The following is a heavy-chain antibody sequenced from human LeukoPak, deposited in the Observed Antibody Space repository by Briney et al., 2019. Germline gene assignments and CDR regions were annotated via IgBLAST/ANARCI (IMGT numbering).Heavy chain of an antibody. Sequence: GASVKVSCKASGYTFTSYYMHWVRQAPGQGLEWMGIINPSGGSTSYAQKFQGRVTMTRDTSTSTVYMELSSLRSEDTAVYYCARETVVGATSPGGAFDIWGQGTMVTVSS. J-gene: IGHJ3*02. D-gene: IGHD1-26*01. V-gene: IGHV1-46*01. CDR1: GYTFTSYY. CDR2: INPSGGST. CDR3: ARETVVGATSPGGAFDI.